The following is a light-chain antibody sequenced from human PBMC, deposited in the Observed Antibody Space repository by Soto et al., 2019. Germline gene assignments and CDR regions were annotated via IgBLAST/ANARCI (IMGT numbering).Light chain of an antibody. V-gene: IGKV3-20*01. CDR1: QSVSSNY. J-gene: IGKJ2*01. Sequence: DIVLTQSPDTLSLSPGERATLSCRASQSVSSNYLAWYQQKPGQAPRLLIYDASTRATGIPDRFSGSGSGTDFTLTISRLEPEDFAVYYCQQYGSSSYTFGQGIRLEIK. CDR2: DAS. CDR3: QQYGSSSYT.